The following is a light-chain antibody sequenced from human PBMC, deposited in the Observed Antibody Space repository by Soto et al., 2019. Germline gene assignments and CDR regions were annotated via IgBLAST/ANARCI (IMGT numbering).Light chain of an antibody. V-gene: IGKV3-11*01. J-gene: IGKJ4*01. CDR2: DAT. Sequence: EIVLTQSPATLSVSPGERATLSCRASQSVSSYLAWYQQKPGQAPRLLIYDATNRATGIPSRFSGSGSGTDFTLTISSIEPEDFAVYYCQQRKNWPPLTFGGGTKVEIK. CDR3: QQRKNWPPLT. CDR1: QSVSSY.